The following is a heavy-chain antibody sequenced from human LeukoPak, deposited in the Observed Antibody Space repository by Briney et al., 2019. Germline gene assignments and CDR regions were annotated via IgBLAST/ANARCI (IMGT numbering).Heavy chain of an antibody. J-gene: IGHJ3*02. CDR1: GGSISSPNW. CDR3: ARYLMITFGGVIGNAFDI. CDR2: IYHSGST. Sequence: SETLSLTCAVSGGSISSPNWWSWVRPPPGKGLEWIGVIYHSGSTNYNSSLKSRVTISVDKSKNQFSLKLSSVTAADTAVYYCARYLMITFGGVIGNAFDIWGQGTMVSVSS. V-gene: IGHV4-4*02. D-gene: IGHD3-16*02.